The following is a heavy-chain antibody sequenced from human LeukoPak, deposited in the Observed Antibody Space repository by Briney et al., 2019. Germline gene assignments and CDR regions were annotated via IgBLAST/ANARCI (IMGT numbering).Heavy chain of an antibody. CDR3: ARRINMAWGIDY. Sequence: GGSLRLSCAASGLTVSSSYMNWVRQAPGKGLEWVSVTYSSGNTYYADSVKGRFTVSRDNSKNTLYLQMNSLRPDDTAVYYCARRINMAWGIDYWGQGTLVTVAS. CDR1: GLTVSSSY. V-gene: IGHV3-53*01. J-gene: IGHJ4*02. CDR2: TYSSGNT. D-gene: IGHD3-10*01.